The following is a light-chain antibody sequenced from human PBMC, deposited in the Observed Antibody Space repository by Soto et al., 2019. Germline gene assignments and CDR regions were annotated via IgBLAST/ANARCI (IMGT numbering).Light chain of an antibody. CDR3: VSYAGTNNFYL. CDR1: SSDIGGHNY. Sequence: QSALTQPASVSGSPGQSIAISCTGSSSDIGGHNYVSWYQHHPGKAPKLMVYEVSNRPSGVSNRFSGSKSGNTASLTISGLQAEDEADYYCVSYAGTNNFYLFGTGTKVTVL. CDR2: EVS. V-gene: IGLV2-14*01. J-gene: IGLJ1*01.